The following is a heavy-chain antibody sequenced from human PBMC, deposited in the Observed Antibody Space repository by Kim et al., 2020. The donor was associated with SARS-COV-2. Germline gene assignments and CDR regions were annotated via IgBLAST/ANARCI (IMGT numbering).Heavy chain of an antibody. CDR3: ARRAYYDFWFDP. D-gene: IGHD3-3*01. Sequence: SVKVSCKASGGIFSNYAITWVRQAPGQGLAWMGEIIPIFGTANYAQKLQGRVTITADESTRTAYMELSSLRSEDTAMYYCARRAYYDFWFDPWGQGTLV. CDR1: GGIFSNYA. V-gene: IGHV1-69*13. J-gene: IGHJ5*02. CDR2: IIPIFGTA.